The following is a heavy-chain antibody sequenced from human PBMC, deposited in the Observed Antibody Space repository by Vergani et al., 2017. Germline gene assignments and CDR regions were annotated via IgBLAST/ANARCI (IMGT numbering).Heavy chain of an antibody. CDR3: ARELTMIVVPLGSDAFDI. D-gene: IGHD3-22*01. J-gene: IGHJ3*02. V-gene: IGHV1-18*01. CDR1: GGTFSSYA. Sequence: QVQLVQSGAEVKKPGSSVKVSCKASGGTFSSYAISWVRQAPGQGLEWMGWISAYNGNTNYAQKLQGRVTMTTDTSTSTAYMELRSLRSDDTAVYYCARELTMIVVPLGSDAFDIWVQGTMVTVSS. CDR2: ISAYNGNT.